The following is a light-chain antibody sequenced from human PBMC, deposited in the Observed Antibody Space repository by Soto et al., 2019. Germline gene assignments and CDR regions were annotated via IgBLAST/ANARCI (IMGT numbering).Light chain of an antibody. Sequence: EIVLAQSPATLSLSPGERATLSCRASQSVSISLARYQQKPGQAPRLLIYDASNRATGVPARFSGSGSGTDFTLTVSSLEPEDFALYYCQQRSNWPPEITFGQGTRLEI. V-gene: IGKV3-11*01. CDR2: DAS. J-gene: IGKJ5*01. CDR3: QQRSNWPPEIT. CDR1: QSVSIS.